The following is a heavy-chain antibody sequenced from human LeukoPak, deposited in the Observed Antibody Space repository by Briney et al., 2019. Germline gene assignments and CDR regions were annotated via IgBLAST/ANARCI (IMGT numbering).Heavy chain of an antibody. CDR3: ARDGRLLDSTVDY. J-gene: IGHJ4*02. CDR2: ISSSSRTT. V-gene: IGHV3-48*01. CDR1: GFTFSSYS. D-gene: IGHD2-15*01. Sequence: GGSLRLSCAASGFTFSSYSMNWVRQAPGKGLEWISYISSSSRTTYYADSVKGRFTISRDNAKNSLYLQMNSLRAEDTAVYYCARDGRLLDSTVDYWGQGTLVTVSS.